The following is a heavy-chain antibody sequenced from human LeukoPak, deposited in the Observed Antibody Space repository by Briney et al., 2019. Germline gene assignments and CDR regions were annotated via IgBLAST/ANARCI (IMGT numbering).Heavy chain of an antibody. V-gene: IGHV5-51*01. Sequence: GESLKISFKGSEYDFANYWIGWVRPMPGKGLEWMGIVYPAGSRIHYSPSFQGQVTMSVDRSISTAYLQWTSLKASDTAMYFCARRKFSDTWFDPWGQGTLVTVSS. D-gene: IGHD1-14*01. CDR1: EYDFANYW. J-gene: IGHJ5*02. CDR2: VYPAGSRI. CDR3: ARRKFSDTWFDP.